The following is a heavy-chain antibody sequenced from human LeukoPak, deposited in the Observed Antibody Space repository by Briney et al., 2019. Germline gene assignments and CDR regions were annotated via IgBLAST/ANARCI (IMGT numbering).Heavy chain of an antibody. D-gene: IGHD6-19*01. V-gene: IGHV4-59*01. Sequence: SETLSLTGTGSGVPSSSYYWSWIRQRPGKGLEWIGYIYYSGSTNYNPSLKSRVTIPVDTSKNQFSLKLSSETAADTAEYYCCSFAQAVAGAYFDYWGQGTLVTVSS. CDR1: GVPSSSYY. CDR2: IYYSGST. CDR3: CSFAQAVAGAYFDY. J-gene: IGHJ4*02.